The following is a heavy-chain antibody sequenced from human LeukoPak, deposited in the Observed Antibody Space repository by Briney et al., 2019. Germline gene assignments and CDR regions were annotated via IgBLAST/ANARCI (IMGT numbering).Heavy chain of an antibody. J-gene: IGHJ3*02. V-gene: IGHV1-2*02. Sequence: GASVTVSCKASGYTCTGYYMHWVRQAPGQGLEWMGWINPNSGGTNYAQKFQGRVTMTRDTSISTAYMELSRLRSDDTAVYYCARGPAAAAGFDIWGQGTMVTVSS. CDR3: ARGPAAAAGFDI. CDR1: GYTCTGYY. CDR2: INPNSGGT. D-gene: IGHD6-13*01.